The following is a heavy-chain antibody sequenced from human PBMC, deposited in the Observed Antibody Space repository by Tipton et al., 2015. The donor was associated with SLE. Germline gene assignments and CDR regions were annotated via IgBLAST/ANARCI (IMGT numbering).Heavy chain of an antibody. V-gene: IGHV4-34*01. J-gene: IGHJ4*02. CDR3: ASGSGSYFDY. Sequence: TLSLTCAVYGGSFSGYYWSWIRQPPGKGLEWIGEINHSGSTNYNPSLKSRVTISVDTSKNQFSLKLSSVTAADTAVYYCASGSGSYFDYWGQGTLVTVSS. CDR1: GGSFSGYY. D-gene: IGHD1-26*01. CDR2: INHSGST.